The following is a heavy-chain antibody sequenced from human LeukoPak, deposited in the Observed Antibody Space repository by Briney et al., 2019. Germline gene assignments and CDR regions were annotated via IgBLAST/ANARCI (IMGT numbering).Heavy chain of an antibody. Sequence: SETLSLTCNVSGASISSYYWSWIRQSPGKGLEWIGYNYYSGSINYNPSFTSRVTISVDASKNQVSLKLSSVTAADTAVYHCARAINMGFGPWGQGVLVTVSS. CDR3: ARAINMGFGP. D-gene: IGHD3-10*01. J-gene: IGHJ5*02. V-gene: IGHV4-59*08. CDR2: NYYSGSI. CDR1: GASISSYY.